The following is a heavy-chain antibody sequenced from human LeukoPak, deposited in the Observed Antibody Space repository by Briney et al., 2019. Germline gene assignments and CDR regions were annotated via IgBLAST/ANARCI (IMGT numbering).Heavy chain of an antibody. Sequence: PGRPLRLSCAASGFTFSSYGMHWVRQAPGKGLEWVAVIWDDGSNEYYADSAKGRFTISRDNSKNTLYLQMNNLRAEDTAVYYCAKDAYSAYGSFDFWGQGTLVSVFS. J-gene: IGHJ4*02. V-gene: IGHV3-33*06. D-gene: IGHD5-12*01. CDR2: IWDDGSNE. CDR1: GFTFSSYG. CDR3: AKDAYSAYGSFDF.